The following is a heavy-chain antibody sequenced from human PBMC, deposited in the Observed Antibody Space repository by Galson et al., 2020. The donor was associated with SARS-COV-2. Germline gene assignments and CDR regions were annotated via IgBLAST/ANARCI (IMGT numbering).Heavy chain of an antibody. J-gene: IGHJ3*02. CDR2: IYTSGST. D-gene: IGHD6-19*01. Sequence: ETSETLSLTCTVSGGSISSYHWSWIRQPAGKGLEWIGRIYTSGSTNYNPSLKSRVTMSVDTSKNQFSLKLSSVTAADTAVYYCARDLGIAVAADAFDIWGQGTMVTVSS. V-gene: IGHV4-4*07. CDR3: ARDLGIAVAADAFDI. CDR1: GGSISSYH.